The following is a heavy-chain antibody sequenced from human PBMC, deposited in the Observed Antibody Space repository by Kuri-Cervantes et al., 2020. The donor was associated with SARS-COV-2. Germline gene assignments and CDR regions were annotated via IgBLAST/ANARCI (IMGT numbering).Heavy chain of an antibody. J-gene: IGHJ4*02. Sequence: LSLTCAASGFTFSSYSMNWVRQAPGKGLEWVSSISSSSSCIYYADSVKGRFTISRDNAKNSLYLQMNSLRAEDTAVYYCARDQTYYYDSSGYPGDYWGQGTLVTVSS. D-gene: IGHD3-22*01. CDR3: ARDQTYYYDSSGYPGDY. V-gene: IGHV3-21*01. CDR2: ISSSSSCI. CDR1: GFTFSSYS.